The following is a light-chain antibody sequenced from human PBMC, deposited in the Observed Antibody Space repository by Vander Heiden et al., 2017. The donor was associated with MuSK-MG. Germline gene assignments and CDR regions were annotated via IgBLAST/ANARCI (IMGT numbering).Light chain of an antibody. J-gene: IGLJ2*01. CDR1: NIGSKS. Sequence: SYVLTQPPSVSVAPGNTARITCGGNNIGSKSVHWYQQKPGQAPVLVIYYDSDRPSGIPERFSGSNSGNTATLTISRVEAGDEADYYCQVWDSSSDHHVVFGGGTKLTVL. V-gene: IGLV3-21*04. CDR3: QVWDSSSDHHVV. CDR2: YDS.